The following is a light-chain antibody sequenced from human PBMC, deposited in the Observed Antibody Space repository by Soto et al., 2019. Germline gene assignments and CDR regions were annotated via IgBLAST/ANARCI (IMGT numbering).Light chain of an antibody. CDR1: SSDVGGYNY. CDR3: SSYTSSSTLEV. V-gene: IGLV2-14*01. Sequence: QCVLTQAASVSGSPGQAITISCTGTSSDVGGYNYVSWYQQHPGKAPKLLIYDVSNRPSGVSNRFSGSKSGNTASLTISGLQAEDEADYYCSSYTSSSTLEVFGTGTKVTVL. CDR2: DVS. J-gene: IGLJ1*01.